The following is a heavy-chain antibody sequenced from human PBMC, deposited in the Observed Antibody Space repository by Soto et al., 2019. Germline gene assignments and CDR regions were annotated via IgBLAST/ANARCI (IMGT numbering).Heavy chain of an antibody. Sequence: ASVKVSCKASGYTFTSYGISWVRQAPGQGLEWMGWISAYNGNTNYAQKLQGRVTMTTDTSTSTAYMELRSLRSDDTAVYYCARDFAARPNDAFDIWGQGTMVTVSS. CDR2: ISAYNGNT. V-gene: IGHV1-18*01. CDR3: ARDFAARPNDAFDI. J-gene: IGHJ3*02. CDR1: GYTFTSYG. D-gene: IGHD6-25*01.